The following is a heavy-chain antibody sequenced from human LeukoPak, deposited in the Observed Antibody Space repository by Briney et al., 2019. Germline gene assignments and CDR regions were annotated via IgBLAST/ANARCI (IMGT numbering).Heavy chain of an antibody. CDR3: ARDLVLGSGSYGH. CDR1: GFSLSNYW. J-gene: IGHJ4*02. V-gene: IGHV3-74*01. D-gene: IGHD3-10*01. CDR2: IDEYGRAT. Sequence: GGSLRLSCAASGFSLSNYWMHWVRQAPGKGLVWVSRIDEYGRATFYADSVKGRFTISRDLAKSTLYLQMHSLRAEDTAVYFCARDLVLGSGSYGHWGQGTLVTVS.